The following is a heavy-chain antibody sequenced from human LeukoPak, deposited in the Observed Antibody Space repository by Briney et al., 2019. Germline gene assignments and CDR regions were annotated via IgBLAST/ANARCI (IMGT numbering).Heavy chain of an antibody. CDR1: GYTFTGYY. D-gene: IGHD3-10*01. CDR3: ARAELLWFGSGFDP. V-gene: IGHV1-2*06. J-gene: IGHJ5*02. CDR2: INPNSGGT. Sequence: ASVKVSCRASGYTFTGYYMHWVRQAPGQGLEWMGRINPNSGGTNYAQKFRGRVTMTRDTSISTAYMELSSLRSEDTAVYYCARAELLWFGSGFDPWGQGTLVTVSS.